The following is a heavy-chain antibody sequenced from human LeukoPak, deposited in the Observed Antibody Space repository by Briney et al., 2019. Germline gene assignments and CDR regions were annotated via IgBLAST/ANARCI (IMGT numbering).Heavy chain of an antibody. CDR3: ASHFRSNHYYFYYMDV. D-gene: IGHD3-16*02. V-gene: IGHV1-69*05. CDR2: IAPIFGTP. CDR1: GGTFIRYA. Sequence: SVNVSCKASGGTFIRYAISWVRQAPGQGLEWMGGIAPIFGTPNYAQNFQGRVTITTDESTSTAYMELSSLRSDDTAVYYCASHFRSNHYYFYYMDVWGTGTTVTVSS. J-gene: IGHJ6*03.